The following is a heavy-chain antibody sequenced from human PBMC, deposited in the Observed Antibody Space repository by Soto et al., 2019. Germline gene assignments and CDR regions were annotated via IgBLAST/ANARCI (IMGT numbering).Heavy chain of an antibody. Sequence: EVQLVESGGGLVKPGGSLRLSCAASGFTFSSYSMNWVRQAPGKGLEWVSSISSSSSYTNYADSVKGRFTISRDNAKNSLYLQMNSLRAEDTAVYYCARDLGGSYYDYWGQGTLVTVSS. V-gene: IGHV3-21*01. D-gene: IGHD3-16*01. CDR3: ARDLGGSYYDY. CDR1: GFTFSSYS. CDR2: ISSSSSYT. J-gene: IGHJ4*02.